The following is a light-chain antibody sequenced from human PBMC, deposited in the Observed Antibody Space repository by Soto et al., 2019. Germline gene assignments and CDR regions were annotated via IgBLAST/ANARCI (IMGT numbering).Light chain of an antibody. CDR2: AAS. CDR3: QQSYSTPPYT. Sequence: DIQMTQSPSSLSASVGDRVTITCRASQSISSYLNWYQQNPGKAAKLLIYAASSLQSGVPSRFSGSGSGTDFTLTISSLQPEDFATYYCQQSYSTPPYTFGQGTKLEIK. CDR1: QSISSY. V-gene: IGKV1-39*01. J-gene: IGKJ2*01.